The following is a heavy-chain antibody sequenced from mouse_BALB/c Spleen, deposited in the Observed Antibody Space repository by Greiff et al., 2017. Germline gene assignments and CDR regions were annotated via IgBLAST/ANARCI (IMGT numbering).Heavy chain of an antibody. CDR2: ISSGGGNT. CDR3: ARRGDGYDRYYFDY. D-gene: IGHD2-2*01. V-gene: IGHV5-6-4*01. Sequence: EVKVVESGGGLVKPGGSLKLSCAASGFTFSSYTMSWVRQTPEKRLEWVATISSGGGNTYYPDSVKGRFTISRDNAKNTLYLQMSSLKSEDTAMYYCARRGDGYDRYYFDYWGQGTTLTVSS. J-gene: IGHJ2*01. CDR1: GFTFSSYT.